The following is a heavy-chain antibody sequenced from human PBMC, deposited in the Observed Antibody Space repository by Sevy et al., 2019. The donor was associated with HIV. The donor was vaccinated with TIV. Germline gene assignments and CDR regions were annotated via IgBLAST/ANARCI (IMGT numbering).Heavy chain of an antibody. Sequence: SETLSLTCTVSGGSISSGSYYWSWIRQPAGKGLEWIGRIYTSGSTNYNPSLKSRVTISVDTSKNQFSLKLSSVTAADTAVYYCARGVYYYDSSGYYIYFDYWGQGTLVTVSS. CDR1: GGSISSGSYY. D-gene: IGHD3-22*01. V-gene: IGHV4-61*02. J-gene: IGHJ4*02. CDR2: IYTSGST. CDR3: ARGVYYYDSSGYYIYFDY.